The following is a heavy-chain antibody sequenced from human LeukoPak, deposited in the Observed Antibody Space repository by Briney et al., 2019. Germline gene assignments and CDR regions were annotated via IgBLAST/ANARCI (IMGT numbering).Heavy chain of an antibody. V-gene: IGHV4-34*01. D-gene: IGHD5-18*01. Sequence: SETLSLTCAVYGGSFSGYYWSWIRQPPGKGLEWIGEINHSGSTNYNPSLKSRVTISVDTSKNQFSLKLSSVTAADTAVYYCARQSRGYSYGYYYYMDVWGKGTTVTISS. CDR2: INHSGST. J-gene: IGHJ6*03. CDR3: ARQSRGYSYGYYYYMDV. CDR1: GGSFSGYY.